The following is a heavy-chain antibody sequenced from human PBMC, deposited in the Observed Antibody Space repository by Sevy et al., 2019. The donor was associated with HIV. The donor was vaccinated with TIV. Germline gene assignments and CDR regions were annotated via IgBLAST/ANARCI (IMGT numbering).Heavy chain of an antibody. CDR3: ARGSTSSGPDAFDI. Sequence: GESLKISCAASGFTFSSYAMHWVRQAPGKGLEWVAVISYDGSNKYYADSVKGRFTISRDNSKNTLYLQMNSLRAEDTAVYYCARGSTSSGPDAFDIWGQGTMVTVSS. V-gene: IGHV3-30-3*01. CDR2: ISYDGSNK. D-gene: IGHD2-2*01. J-gene: IGHJ3*02. CDR1: GFTFSSYA.